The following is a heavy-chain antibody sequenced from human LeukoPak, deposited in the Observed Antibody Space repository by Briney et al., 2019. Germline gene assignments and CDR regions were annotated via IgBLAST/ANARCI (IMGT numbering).Heavy chain of an antibody. J-gene: IGHJ4*02. V-gene: IGHV4-38-2*02. CDR3: AREDGGDYAYTLDY. CDR2: IYYSGST. CDR1: GYSISSGYY. Sequence: SETPSLTCTVSGYSISSGYYWGWIRQPPGKGLEWIGYIYYSGSTNYNPSLKSRVTISVDTSKNQFSLKLSSVTAADTAVYYCAREDGGDYAYTLDYWGQGTLVTVSS. D-gene: IGHD4-17*01.